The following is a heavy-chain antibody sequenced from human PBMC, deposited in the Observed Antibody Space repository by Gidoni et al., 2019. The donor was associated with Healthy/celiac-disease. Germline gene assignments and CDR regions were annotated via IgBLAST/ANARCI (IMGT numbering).Heavy chain of an antibody. CDR2: INPSGGST. Sequence: QVQLVQSGAEVKKPGASVKVSCKASGSTFTSYYMHWVRQAPGQGLEWMGIINPSGGSTSYAQKFQGRVTMTRDTSTSTVYMELSSLRSEDTAVYYCARGTTTVTGAGAFDIWGQGTMVTVSS. CDR1: GSTFTSYY. V-gene: IGHV1-46*03. CDR3: ARGTTTVTGAGAFDI. D-gene: IGHD4-17*01. J-gene: IGHJ3*02.